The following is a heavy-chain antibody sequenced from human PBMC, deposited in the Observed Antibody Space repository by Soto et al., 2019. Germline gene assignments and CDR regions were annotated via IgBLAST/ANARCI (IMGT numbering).Heavy chain of an antibody. V-gene: IGHV5-51*01. CDR3: ARHLTASSSDYYYYYYMDV. CDR1: GYSFTSYW. D-gene: IGHD6-6*01. J-gene: IGHJ6*03. Sequence: GESLKISCKGSGYSFTSYWIGWVRQMPGKGLEWMGIIYPGDSDTRYSPSFQGQVTISADKSISTAYLQWSSLKASDTAMYYCARHLTASSSDYYYYYYMDVWGKGTTVTVSS. CDR2: IYPGDSDT.